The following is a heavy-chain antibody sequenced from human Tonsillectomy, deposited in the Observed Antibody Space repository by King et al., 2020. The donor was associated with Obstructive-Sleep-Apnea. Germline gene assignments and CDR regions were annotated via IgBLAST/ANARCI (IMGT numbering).Heavy chain of an antibody. CDR2: INPNSGGT. V-gene: IGHV1-2*02. Sequence: VQLVQSGAEVKKPGASVKVSCKASGYTFTGYYMHWVRQAPGQGLEWMGWINPNSGGTNYAQKFQGRVTMTRDTSISTAYMELSRLRSDDTAVYYCARGGWGYDVLTAYYKPSPDWNFDLWGRGTLITVS. D-gene: IGHD3-9*01. CDR1: GYTFTGYY. J-gene: IGHJ2*01. CDR3: ARGGWGYDVLTAYYKPSPDWNFDL.